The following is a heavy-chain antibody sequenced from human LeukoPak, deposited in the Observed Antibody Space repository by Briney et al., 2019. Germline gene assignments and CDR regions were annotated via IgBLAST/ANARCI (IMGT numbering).Heavy chain of an antibody. CDR3: ARVSGSYFGPFDY. D-gene: IGHD1-26*01. J-gene: IGHJ4*02. V-gene: IGHV1-2*02. CDR1: GYTFTDYY. CDR2: INPDSGYT. Sequence: ASVKVSCKTSGYTFTDYYIHWVRQAPGQGLEWMGWINPDSGYTNYAQKFQGRVTMTRDTSINTAYMELRSLRSDDTAVYYCARVSGSYFGPFDYWGQGTLVTVSS.